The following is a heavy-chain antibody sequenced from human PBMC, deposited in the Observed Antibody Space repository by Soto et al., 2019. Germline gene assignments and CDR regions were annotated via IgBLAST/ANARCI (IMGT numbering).Heavy chain of an antibody. J-gene: IGHJ3*02. CDR3: ARALVVVPVTVDAFDI. Sequence: SETLSLTCTVSGGSISIGDYYWSCIRQPPGEGLEWIGYIYYSGSTYYNPSLKSRVTISVDTSKNQFSLKLSSVTAADTAVYYCARALVVVPVTVDAFDIWGQGTMVTVSS. CDR1: GGSISIGDYY. D-gene: IGHD2-2*01. CDR2: IYYSGST. V-gene: IGHV4-30-4*01.